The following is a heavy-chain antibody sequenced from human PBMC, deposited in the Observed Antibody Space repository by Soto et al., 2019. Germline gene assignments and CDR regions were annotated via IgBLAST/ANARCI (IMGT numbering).Heavy chain of an antibody. D-gene: IGHD3-22*01. CDR3: ARGPDDTSKDAFDI. J-gene: IGHJ3*02. CDR1: GFTASDNY. V-gene: IGHV3-11*05. CDR2: IGGSKNYT. Sequence: QVQLLESGGGLVKPGGSLRLSCAASGFTASDNYVSWIRQPPGKGLEWISYIGGSKNYTNFADSVRGRVTISRDNAKNSVYLQLNNLRVEDTAMYYCARGPDDTSKDAFDIWGKGTMVTVSS.